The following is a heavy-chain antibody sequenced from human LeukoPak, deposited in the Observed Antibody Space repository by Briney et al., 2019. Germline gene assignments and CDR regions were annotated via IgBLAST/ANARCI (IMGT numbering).Heavy chain of an antibody. D-gene: IGHD4-23*01. J-gene: IGHJ4*02. CDR2: ISSSSSTI. Sequence: PGGSLRPSCAASGFTFSTCSMNWVRQAPGKGLEWVSYISSSSSTIYYADSVKGRFTISRDNAKNSLYLQMNSLRAEDTAVYYCARGGNPLLDYWGQGALVTVSS. CDR3: ARGGNPLLDY. CDR1: GFTFSTCS. V-gene: IGHV3-48*01.